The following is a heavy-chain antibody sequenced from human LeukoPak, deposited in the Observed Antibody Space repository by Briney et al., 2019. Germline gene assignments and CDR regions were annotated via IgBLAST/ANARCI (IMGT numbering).Heavy chain of an antibody. CDR1: GGSISSGSYY. CDR3: ARPVGGYALPYDY. J-gene: IGHJ4*02. Sequence: PSQTLSLTCTVSGGSISSGSYYWSWIRQPAGKGLEWIGRIYTSGSTNYNPSLKSRVTISVDTSKNQFSLKLSSVTAADTAVYYCARPVGGYALPYDYWGQGTLVTVSS. CDR2: IYTSGST. D-gene: IGHD5-12*01. V-gene: IGHV4-61*02.